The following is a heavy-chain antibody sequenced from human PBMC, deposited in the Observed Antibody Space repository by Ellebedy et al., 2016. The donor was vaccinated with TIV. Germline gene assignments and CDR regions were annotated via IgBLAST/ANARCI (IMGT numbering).Heavy chain of an antibody. CDR2: IYYSGST. J-gene: IGHJ4*02. V-gene: IGHV4-59*13. Sequence: MPSETLSLTCSVSGGSITGYYWSWIRQSPGKGLEWNGYIYYSGSTNYNPSLRIRVTISLNTSKNQFSLKLTPVTAAATAVYYCARDIGGYEFGYWGQGALVTVSS. CDR1: GGSITGYY. D-gene: IGHD5-12*01. CDR3: ARDIGGYEFGY.